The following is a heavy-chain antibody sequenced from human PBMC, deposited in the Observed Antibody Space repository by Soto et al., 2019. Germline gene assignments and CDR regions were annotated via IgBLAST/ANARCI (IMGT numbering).Heavy chain of an antibody. Sequence: QVQLVESGGGVVQSGRSLRLSCAASGFMFRSYAMHWVRQAPGKGLEWVAGIWYDGSTKYYGDSVKGRYSISRDNSKNMLDLQMNSLRAEDTAVYYCARVASSSSWHIPHFDQWGQGTVVTVSS. J-gene: IGHJ4*02. CDR3: ARVASSSSWHIPHFDQ. V-gene: IGHV3-33*01. CDR2: IWYDGSTK. CDR1: GFMFRSYA. D-gene: IGHD6-13*01.